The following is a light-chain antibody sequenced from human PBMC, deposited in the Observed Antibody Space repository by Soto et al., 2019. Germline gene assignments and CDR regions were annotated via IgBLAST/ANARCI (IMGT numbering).Light chain of an antibody. V-gene: IGKV1-5*03. CDR1: QSISNW. CDR2: KAS. CDR3: QQYNSYPYT. J-gene: IGKJ2*01. Sequence: DIQMTQSPSTLSASVGDRVTITCRASQSISNWLAWYQQKPGKAPKLLIYKASSLESGVPSRFSGSASGTEFTLTISSLQPDDFATYYCQQYNSYPYTFGQGTKLEIK.